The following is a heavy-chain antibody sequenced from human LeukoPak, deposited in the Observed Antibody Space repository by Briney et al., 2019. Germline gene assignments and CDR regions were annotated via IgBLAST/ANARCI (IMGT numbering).Heavy chain of an antibody. CDR2: ISSSSGYI. D-gene: IGHD6-13*01. Sequence: GGSLRLSCAASGFTFSSNSMNWVRQAPGKGLEWVSSISSSSGYIYYADSVKGRFTISRDNAKNSLYLQMNSLRAEDTAVYYCAAAVAAAPGAYWGQGTLVTVSS. V-gene: IGHV3-21*01. CDR1: GFTFSSNS. J-gene: IGHJ4*02. CDR3: AAAVAAAPGAY.